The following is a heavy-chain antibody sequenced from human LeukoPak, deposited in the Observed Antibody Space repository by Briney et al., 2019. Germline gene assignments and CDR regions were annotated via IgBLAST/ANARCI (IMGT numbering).Heavy chain of an antibody. CDR1: GLTVSSNY. CDR3: ARAGGGGDDASDI. V-gene: IGHV3-53*01. Sequence: GGSLRLSCAASGLTVSSNYMSWVRQAPGKGLEWVSVIYSGGSTYYADSVKGRFTISRDNSKNTLYLQMNSLRAEDTAVYYCARAGGGGDDASDIWGQGTMVTVSS. J-gene: IGHJ3*02. CDR2: IYSGGST. D-gene: IGHD2-21*02.